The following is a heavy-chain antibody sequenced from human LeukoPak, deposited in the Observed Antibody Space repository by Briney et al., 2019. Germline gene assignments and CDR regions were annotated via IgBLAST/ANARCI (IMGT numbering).Heavy chain of an antibody. CDR2: INPSGGST. CDR1: GYTFTSYY. V-gene: IGHV1-46*03. D-gene: IGHD3-22*01. CDR3: ARVVREPSRYYYEPYGWFDP. J-gene: IGHJ5*02. Sequence: VASVKVSCEASGYTFTSYYMHWVRQAPGQGLEWMGIINPSGGSTSYAQKFQGRVTMTRDTSTSTAYMELSSLRSEDTAVYYCARVVREPSRYYYEPYGWFDPWGQGTLVTVSS.